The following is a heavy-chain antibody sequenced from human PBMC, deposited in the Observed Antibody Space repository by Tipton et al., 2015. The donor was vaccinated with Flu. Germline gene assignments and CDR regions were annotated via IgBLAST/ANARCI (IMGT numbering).Heavy chain of an antibody. CDR1: GFTFSGYG. CDR3: AKDGWDTSGWYPFDY. CDR2: IRHDGSDK. Sequence: QVQLVQSGGGVVQPGGSLRLSCAASGFTFSGYGMHWVRQAPGKGLEWVAFIRHDGSDKYYADSVKGRFTIARDDSSSALYLLMKSLRPEDTAIYYCAKDGWDTSGWYPFDYWGQGTLVSVSS. J-gene: IGHJ4*02. D-gene: IGHD6-19*01. V-gene: IGHV3-30*02.